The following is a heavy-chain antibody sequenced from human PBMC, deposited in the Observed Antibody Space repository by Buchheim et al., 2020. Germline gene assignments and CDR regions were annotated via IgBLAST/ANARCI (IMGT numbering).Heavy chain of an antibody. Sequence: EVQLLESGGGLVRPGGSLRLSCAASGFTFSSYSMNWVRQAPGKGLEWVSSISSSSSYIYYADSVKGRFTIPRDNPKHSLYLQMNSLRAEDTAVYYCARAAADDYSNNLDYWGQGTL. CDR3: ARAAADDYSNNLDY. D-gene: IGHD4-11*01. CDR2: ISSSSSYI. CDR1: GFTFSSYS. J-gene: IGHJ4*02. V-gene: IGHV3-21*01.